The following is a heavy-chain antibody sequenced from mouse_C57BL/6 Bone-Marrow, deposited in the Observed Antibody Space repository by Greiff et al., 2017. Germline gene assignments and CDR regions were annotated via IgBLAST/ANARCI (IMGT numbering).Heavy chain of an antibody. CDR3: ASYYGSRYYFDY. J-gene: IGHJ2*01. D-gene: IGHD1-1*01. V-gene: IGHV1-59*01. Sequence: VQLQQPGAELVRPGTSVKLSCKASGYTFTSYWMHWVKQRPGQGLEWIGVIDPSDSSTNYNQKFKGKATLTVDTYTSTAYMQLSSLTSENSAVYYGASYYGSRYYFDYWGQGTALTVST. CDR1: GYTFTSYW. CDR2: IDPSDSST.